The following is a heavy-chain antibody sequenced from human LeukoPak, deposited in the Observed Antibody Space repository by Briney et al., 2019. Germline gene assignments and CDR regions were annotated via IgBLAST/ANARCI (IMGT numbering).Heavy chain of an antibody. Sequence: GGSLRLSCAASGFTFDDYAMHWVRQAPGKGLEWVSGISWNSGSIGYADSVKGRFTISRDNAKNSLYLQMNSLRAEDTALYYCAKDTNHYDFWSGYYNWGQGTLVTVTS. CDR1: GFTFDDYA. CDR2: ISWNSGSI. V-gene: IGHV3-9*01. J-gene: IGHJ4*02. CDR3: AKDTNHYDFWSGYYN. D-gene: IGHD3-3*01.